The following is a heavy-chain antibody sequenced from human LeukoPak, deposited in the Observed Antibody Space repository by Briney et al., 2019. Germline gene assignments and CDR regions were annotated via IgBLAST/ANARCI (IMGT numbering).Heavy chain of an antibody. CDR1: GFTFSSYW. CDR2: INSDGSST. J-gene: IGHJ3*02. CDR3: ARALLVPAALDAFDI. D-gene: IGHD2-2*01. V-gene: IGHV3-74*01. Sequence: GASLRLSCAASGFTFSSYWMHWVRQAPGKGLVWVSRINSDGSSTSYADSVKGRFTISRDNAKNTLYLQMNSLRAEDTAVYYCARALLVPAALDAFDIRGQGTMVTVSS.